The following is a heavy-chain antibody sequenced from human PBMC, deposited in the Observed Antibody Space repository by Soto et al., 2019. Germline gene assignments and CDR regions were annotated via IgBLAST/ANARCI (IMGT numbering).Heavy chain of an antibody. Sequence: SVKVSCXASGGTFSSYTISWVRQAPGQGLEWMGRIIPILGIANYAQKFQGRVTITADKSTSTAYMELSSLRSEDTAVYYCARNFWSGPDYYYYYYMDVWGKGTTVTVSS. CDR2: IIPILGIA. CDR1: GGTFSSYT. V-gene: IGHV1-69*02. CDR3: ARNFWSGPDYYYYYYMDV. D-gene: IGHD3-3*01. J-gene: IGHJ6*03.